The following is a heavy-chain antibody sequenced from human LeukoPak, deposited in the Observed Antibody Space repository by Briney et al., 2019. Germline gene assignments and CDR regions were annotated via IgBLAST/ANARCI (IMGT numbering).Heavy chain of an antibody. V-gene: IGHV5-51*01. D-gene: IGHD3-10*01. CDR2: IYPGDSDT. Sequence: PGESPKISCKGSGYSFTSYWIGWVRQMPGKGLEWMGIIYPGDSDTRYSPSFQGQVTISADKSISTAYLQWSSLKASDTAMYYCARKITYYYGSGSPLSFDYWGQGTLVTVSS. J-gene: IGHJ4*02. CDR3: ARKITYYYGSGSPLSFDY. CDR1: GYSFTSYW.